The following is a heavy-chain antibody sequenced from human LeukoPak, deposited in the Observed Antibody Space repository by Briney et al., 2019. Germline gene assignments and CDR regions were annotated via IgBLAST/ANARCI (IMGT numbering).Heavy chain of an antibody. D-gene: IGHD5-12*01. CDR3: ARYRPLPFGGNDC. CDR2: IKKDGSDK. Sequence: GGSLRLSWAASGLTFSRYWMSCVRQAPGKGLEWVANIKKDGSDKYYVDYVKGRFTISRDNAKNSLYLQMNSLRAEDTAVYYCARYRPLPFGGNDCRGQGTLVTVSP. CDR1: GLTFSRYW. V-gene: IGHV3-7*04. J-gene: IGHJ4*02.